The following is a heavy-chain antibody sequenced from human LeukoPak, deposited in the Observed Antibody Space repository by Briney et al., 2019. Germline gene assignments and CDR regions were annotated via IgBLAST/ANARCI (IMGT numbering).Heavy chain of an antibody. CDR3: ARFVVVVAATAAFDI. Sequence: GGSLRLSCAASGFTFTHYAMNWVRQAPGKGLEWVSSISSSSSYIYYADSVKGRFTISRDNAKNSLYLQMNSLRAEDTAVYYCARFVVVVAATAAFDIWGQGTMVTVSS. J-gene: IGHJ3*02. CDR2: ISSSSSYI. V-gene: IGHV3-21*01. D-gene: IGHD2-15*01. CDR1: GFTFTHYA.